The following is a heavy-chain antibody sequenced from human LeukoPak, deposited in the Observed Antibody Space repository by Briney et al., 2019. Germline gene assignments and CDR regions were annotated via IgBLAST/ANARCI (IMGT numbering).Heavy chain of an antibody. Sequence: GGSLRLSGTASGFTFGGYAMSWVRQAPGKGLEWVGFIRSKAFGGTTEYAASVKGRFTISRDDSKSIAYLQMNSLKTEDTAVYYCTRGSPRYCSSTSCYSDDYWGQGTLVTVSS. D-gene: IGHD2-2*01. CDR1: GFTFGGYA. V-gene: IGHV3-49*04. J-gene: IGHJ4*02. CDR2: IRSKAFGGTT. CDR3: TRGSPRYCSSTSCYSDDY.